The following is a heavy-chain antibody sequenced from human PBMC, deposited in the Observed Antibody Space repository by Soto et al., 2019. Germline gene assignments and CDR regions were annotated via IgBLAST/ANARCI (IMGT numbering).Heavy chain of an antibody. CDR1: GGSISSYY. Sequence: SETLSLTCTVSGGSISSYYWSWIRQPPGKGLEWIGYIYYSGSTNYNPSLKSRVTISVDTSKNQFSLKLGSVTAADTAVYYCARHDNSSPGVGVLDYFDYWGQGTLVTVSS. D-gene: IGHD1-20*01. CDR2: IYYSGST. J-gene: IGHJ4*02. V-gene: IGHV4-59*08. CDR3: ARHDNSSPGVGVLDYFDY.